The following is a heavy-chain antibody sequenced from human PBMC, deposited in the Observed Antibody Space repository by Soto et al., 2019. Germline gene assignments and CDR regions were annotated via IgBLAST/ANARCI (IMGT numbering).Heavy chain of an antibody. D-gene: IGHD2-2*01. J-gene: IGHJ4*02. Sequence: GGSLSLSCSASGFTFSNFAMHWVRQAPGKGLEYVSGITSNGDNTYHADSVKGRFTISRDNSKNTLYLQMSSLRVEDTALYYCVKGNQLLRYYLDYWGRGVLVTVAS. CDR1: GFTFSNFA. CDR2: ITSNGDNT. CDR3: VKGNQLLRYYLDY. V-gene: IGHV3-64D*06.